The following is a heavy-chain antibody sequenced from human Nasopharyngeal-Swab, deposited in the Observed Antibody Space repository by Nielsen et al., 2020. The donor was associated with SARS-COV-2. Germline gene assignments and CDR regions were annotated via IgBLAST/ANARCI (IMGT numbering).Heavy chain of an antibody. V-gene: IGHV1-46*01. CDR2: INPSGGSP. Sequence: ASVKVSCKASGFTFTNYYIHWVRQAPGQGLEWMAIINPSGGSPTYAQRFQGRVTMTWDTSTGTVYMEISSLRFDDTAVYYCVRDPKMCRSTSCAFDHWGQGTLVTVSS. CDR1: GFTFTNYY. D-gene: IGHD2-2*01. J-gene: IGHJ4*02. CDR3: VRDPKMCRSTSCAFDH.